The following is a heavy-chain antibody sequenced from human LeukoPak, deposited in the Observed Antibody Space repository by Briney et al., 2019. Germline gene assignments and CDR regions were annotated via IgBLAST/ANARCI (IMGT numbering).Heavy chain of an antibody. CDR1: GFTFSSYS. D-gene: IGHD5-18*01. J-gene: IGHJ3*02. CDR3: ARSTARTNDAFDI. V-gene: IGHV3-21*01. Sequence: GGSLRLSCAASGFTFSSYSMNWVRQAPGKGLEWVSSISSSSSYIYYADSVKGRFTISRDNAKNSLYLQMNSLRAEDTAVYYCARSTARTNDAFDIWGQGTMVTVSS. CDR2: ISSSSSYI.